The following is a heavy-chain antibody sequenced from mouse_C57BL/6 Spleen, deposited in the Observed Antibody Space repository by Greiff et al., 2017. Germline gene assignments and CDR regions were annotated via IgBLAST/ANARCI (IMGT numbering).Heavy chain of an antibody. D-gene: IGHD4-1*01. CDR1: GYTFTDYY. J-gene: IGHJ2*01. CDR3: ALASRLGYFDY. CDR2: INPNNGGT. V-gene: IGHV1-26*01. Sequence: EVQLQQSGPELVKPGASVKISCKASGYTFTDYYMNWVKQSHGKSLEWIGDINPNNGGTSYNQKFKGKATLTVDKSSSTAYMELRSLTSEDSAVYYCALASRLGYFDYWGQGTTLTVSS.